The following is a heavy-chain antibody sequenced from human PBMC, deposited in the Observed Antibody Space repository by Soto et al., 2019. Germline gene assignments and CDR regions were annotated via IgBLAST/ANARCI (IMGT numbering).Heavy chain of an antibody. CDR1: GFTFSNAW. D-gene: IGHD1-7*01. CDR2: IYYSGST. Sequence: PGGSLRLSCAASGFTFSNAWMSWVRQAPGKGLEWIGYIYYSGSTNYNPSLKSRVTISVDTSKNQFSLKLSSVTAADTAVYYCARVGAGTTDYWGQGTLVTVSS. J-gene: IGHJ4*02. V-gene: IGHV4-59*01. CDR3: ARVGAGTTDY.